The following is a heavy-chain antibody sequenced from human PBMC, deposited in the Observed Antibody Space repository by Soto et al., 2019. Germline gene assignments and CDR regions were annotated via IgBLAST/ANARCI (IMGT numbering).Heavy chain of an antibody. CDR1: GFTFSSHA. CDR3: AKRGGAAGTNFQGDY. J-gene: IGHJ4*02. Sequence: EVQLLESGGGLVQPGGSLRLSCAASGFTFSSHAMSWVRQAPGKGLEWVSAISGSGGSTYYADSVKGRFTISRDNSKNTLYLQMNSLRAEDTAVYYCAKRGGAAGTNFQGDYWGQGTLVTVSS. CDR2: ISGSGGST. V-gene: IGHV3-23*01. D-gene: IGHD6-13*01.